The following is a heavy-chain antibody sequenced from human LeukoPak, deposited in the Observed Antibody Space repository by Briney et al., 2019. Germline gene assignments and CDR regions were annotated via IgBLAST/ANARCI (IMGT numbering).Heavy chain of an antibody. V-gene: IGHV1-2*06. CDR1: GYTFTGYY. CDR2: INPNSGGT. J-gene: IGHJ3*02. D-gene: IGHD6-13*01. Sequence: ASVKVSCKASGYTFTGYYMHWVRQAPGQGHEWMGRINPNSGGTNYAQKFQGRVTMTRDTSISTAYMELSRLRSDDTAVYYCARPTASQHDAFDIWGQGTMVTVSS. CDR3: ARPTASQHDAFDI.